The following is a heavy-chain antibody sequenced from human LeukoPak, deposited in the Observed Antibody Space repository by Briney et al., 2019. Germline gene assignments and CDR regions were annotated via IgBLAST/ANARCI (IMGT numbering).Heavy chain of an antibody. D-gene: IGHD2-21*01. CDR1: GFTFSSYA. J-gene: IGHJ4*02. V-gene: IGHV3-23*01. CDR2: ISGSGGST. CDR3: AKAKGVVIAMGPDYFDY. Sequence: GGSLRLSCAASGFTFSSYAMSWVRQAPGKGLEWVSAISGSGGSTYYADSVKGRFTISRDNSKNTLYLQMNSLRAEDTAVYYCAKAKGVVIAMGPDYFDYWGQGTLVTVSS.